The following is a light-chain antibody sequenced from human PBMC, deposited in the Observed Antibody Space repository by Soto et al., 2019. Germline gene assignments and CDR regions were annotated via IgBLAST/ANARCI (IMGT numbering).Light chain of an antibody. V-gene: IGKV1-33*01. CDR3: QHYDNLVFT. CDR1: HGVNYN. Sequence: DLQITQSPSSLSASVGDRVTITCQASHGVNYNVNWYQQKPGKAPKLLISDGSNLETGVPSRFSGSGSGTDFSFTISSLQPEDIGTYYCQHYDNLVFTFGPGTKVDLK. CDR2: DGS. J-gene: IGKJ3*01.